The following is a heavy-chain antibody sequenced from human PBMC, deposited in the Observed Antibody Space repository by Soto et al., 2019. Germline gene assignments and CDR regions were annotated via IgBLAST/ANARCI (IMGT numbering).Heavy chain of an antibody. J-gene: IGHJ4*02. CDR2: ISGSGGRT. Sequence: EVQLLESGGGLVQPGGSLRLSCAASGCIFSSYAMNWVRQAPGKGLEWVSGISGSGGRTSYADSVKGRFTISRDNSKNTLYLQMNSLRAEDTAVYYCAKRVRDGYNSPIDYWGQGILVTVSS. V-gene: IGHV3-23*01. D-gene: IGHD1-1*01. CDR1: GCIFSSYA. CDR3: AKRVRDGYNSPIDY.